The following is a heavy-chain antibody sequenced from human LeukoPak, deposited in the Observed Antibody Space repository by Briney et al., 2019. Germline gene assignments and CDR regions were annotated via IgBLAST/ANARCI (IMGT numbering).Heavy chain of an antibody. CDR2: MNPNSGNT. CDR1: GYTFTSYD. Sequence: ASVTVSCKASGYTFTSYDINWVRQAPGQGLEWMGWMNPNSGNTGYAQKFQGRVTITRNTSISTAYMELSSLRAEDTAVYYCAGNQPEHSYGKNYYYYYYMDVWGKGTTVTVSS. CDR3: AGNQPEHSYGKNYYYYYYMDV. D-gene: IGHD5-18*01. J-gene: IGHJ6*03. V-gene: IGHV1-8*03.